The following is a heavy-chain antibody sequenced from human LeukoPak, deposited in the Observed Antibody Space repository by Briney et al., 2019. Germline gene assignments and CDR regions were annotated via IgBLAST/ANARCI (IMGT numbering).Heavy chain of an antibody. CDR3: AREKGSGYLYYFDY. CDR2: ISAYNGNT. J-gene: IGHJ4*02. D-gene: IGHD3-22*01. CDR1: GYTFTSYG. Sequence: ASVRVSCEASGYTFTSYGISWVRQAPGQGLEWIGSISAYNGNTNYAQKLQGRVTMTTDTSTSTSYMELRSLRSDDTAVYYCAREKGSGYLYYFDYWGQGTLVTVSS. V-gene: IGHV1-18*01.